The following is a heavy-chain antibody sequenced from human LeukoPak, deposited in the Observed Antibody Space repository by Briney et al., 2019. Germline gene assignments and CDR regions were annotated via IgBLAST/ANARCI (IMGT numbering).Heavy chain of an antibody. D-gene: IGHD6-13*01. V-gene: IGHV3-30-3*01. CDR1: GFTFSSYA. Sequence: GRSLRLSCAASGFTFSSYAMHWVRQAPGKGLEWVAVISYDGSNKYYADSVKGRFTISRDNSKNTLYLQMNSLRAEDTAVYYCARWYAPRAPRIAAAGQFDYWGQGTLVTVSS. CDR2: ISYDGSNK. CDR3: ARWYAPRAPRIAAAGQFDY. J-gene: IGHJ4*02.